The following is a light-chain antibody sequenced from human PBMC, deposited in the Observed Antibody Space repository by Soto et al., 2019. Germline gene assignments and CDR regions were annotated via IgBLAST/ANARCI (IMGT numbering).Light chain of an antibody. CDR1: QYVSSF. CDR2: DAS. Sequence: EIVLTQSPATLSLSPGERATLSCRASQYVSSFLAWYQQKAGHAPTLLLYDASNRATGIPARFSGSGSGTDFTLTISSLEPADFAVYYCQHRSKWPPITFGQGTRLEI. CDR3: QHRSKWPPIT. J-gene: IGKJ5*01. V-gene: IGKV3-11*01.